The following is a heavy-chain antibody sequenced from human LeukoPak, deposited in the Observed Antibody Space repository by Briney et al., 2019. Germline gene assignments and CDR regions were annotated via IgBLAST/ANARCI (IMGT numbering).Heavy chain of an antibody. Sequence: WETLSLTCTVSGGSISSSSYYWGGIPQPPGKGLEWIGNLHYSGNSYYNRSLKSRVTISVDTSKNHFSLKLSSVSAADTAVYYCARTNIAAAYFDYWGQGTLVTVSS. CDR3: ARTNIAAAYFDY. D-gene: IGHD6-13*01. V-gene: IGHV4-39*02. J-gene: IGHJ4*02. CDR2: LHYSGNS. CDR1: GGSISSSSYY.